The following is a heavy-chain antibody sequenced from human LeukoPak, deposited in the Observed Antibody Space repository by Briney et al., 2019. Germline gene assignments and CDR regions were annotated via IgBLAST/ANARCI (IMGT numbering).Heavy chain of an antibody. CDR3: ARGRTLIGYYGSGSSGWFDP. J-gene: IGHJ5*02. D-gene: IGHD3-10*01. CDR2: IYYSGST. Sequence: SGTLSLTCTVSGGSVSSGSYYWSWIRQPPGKGLEWIGCIYYSGSTNYNPSLKSRVTISVDTSKNQFSLKLSSVTAADTAVYYCARGRTLIGYYGSGSSGWFDPWGQGTLVTVSS. CDR1: GGSVSSGSYY. V-gene: IGHV4-61*01.